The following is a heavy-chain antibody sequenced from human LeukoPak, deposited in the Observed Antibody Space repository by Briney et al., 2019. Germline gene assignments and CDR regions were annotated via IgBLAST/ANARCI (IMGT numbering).Heavy chain of an antibody. D-gene: IGHD1-1*01. CDR3: ARGRLIDWNDVGTHAFDI. J-gene: IGHJ3*02. CDR1: GYTFTGYY. V-gene: IGHV1-46*01. Sequence: GASVKVSCKASGYTFTGYYMHWVRQAPGQGLEWMGIINPSGGSTSYAQKFQGRVTMTRDMSTSTVYMELSSLRSEDTAVYYCARGRLIDWNDVGTHAFDIWGQGTMVTVSS. CDR2: INPSGGST.